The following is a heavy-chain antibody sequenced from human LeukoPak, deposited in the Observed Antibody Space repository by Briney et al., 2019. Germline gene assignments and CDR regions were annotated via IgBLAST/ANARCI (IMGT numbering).Heavy chain of an antibody. V-gene: IGHV4-34*01. D-gene: IGHD5-18*01. J-gene: IGHJ4*02. Sequence: SETLSLTCTVSGGSISSYYWSWIRQPPGKGLEWIGEINHSGSTNYNPSLKSRVTISVDTSKNQFSLKLSSVTAADTAVYYCAGGRRGTAKVFDYWGQGTLVTVSS. CDR3: AGGRRGTAKVFDY. CDR1: GGSISSYY. CDR2: INHSGST.